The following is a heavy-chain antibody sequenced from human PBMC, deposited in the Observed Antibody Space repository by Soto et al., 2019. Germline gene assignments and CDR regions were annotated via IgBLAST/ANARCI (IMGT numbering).Heavy chain of an antibody. CDR2: IYPGDSDT. CDR1: GYSFTSYW. J-gene: IGHJ5*02. D-gene: IGHD6-13*01. CDR3: ARNGRVWKQPPQNWFDP. Sequence: GESLKIPCKGTGYSFTSYWIGWVRQMPGKGLEWMGIIYPGDSDTRYSPSFQGQVTISADRSINTAYLQWSSLKASDTAMYYCARNGRVWKQPPQNWFDPWGQGTQVTVSS. V-gene: IGHV5-51*01.